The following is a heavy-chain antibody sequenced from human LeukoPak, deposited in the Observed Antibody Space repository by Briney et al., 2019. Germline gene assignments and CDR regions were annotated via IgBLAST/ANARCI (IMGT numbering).Heavy chain of an antibody. V-gene: IGHV1-69*13. Sequence: ASVKVSCKASGGTFSSYAISWVRQAPGQGLEWIGGIIPIFGTANYAQKFQGRVTITADESTSTAYMELSSLRSEDTAVYYCAREGGYSSGWYATDAFDIWGQGTMVTVSS. J-gene: IGHJ3*02. CDR3: AREGGYSSGWYATDAFDI. CDR2: IIPIFGTA. CDR1: GGTFSSYA. D-gene: IGHD6-19*01.